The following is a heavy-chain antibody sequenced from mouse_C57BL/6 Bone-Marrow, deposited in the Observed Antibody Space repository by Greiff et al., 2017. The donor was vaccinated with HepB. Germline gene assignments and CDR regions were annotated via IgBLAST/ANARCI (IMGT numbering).Heavy chain of an antibody. CDR1: GYSITSGYY. Sequence: EVQLVESGPGLVKPSQSLSLTCSVTGYSITSGYYWNWIRQFPGNKLEWMGYISYDGSNNYNPSLKNRISITRDTSKNQFFLKLNSVTTEDTATYYCAGSNWEETYWGQGTLVTVSA. D-gene: IGHD4-1*01. V-gene: IGHV3-6*01. CDR2: ISYDGSN. CDR3: AGSNWEETY. J-gene: IGHJ3*01.